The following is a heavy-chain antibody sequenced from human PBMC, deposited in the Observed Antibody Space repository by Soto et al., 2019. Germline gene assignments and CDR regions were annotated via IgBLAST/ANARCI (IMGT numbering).Heavy chain of an antibody. J-gene: IGHJ5*02. D-gene: IGHD6-6*01. CDR2: ISSSGSTI. CDR1: GFTFSSYE. Sequence: GGPLRLSCAASGFTFSSYEMNWVRQAPGKGLEWVSYISSSGSTIYYADSVKGRFTISRDNAKNSLYLQMNSLRAEDTAVYYCARGKRIAARVTWFDPWGQGTLVTVSS. V-gene: IGHV3-48*03. CDR3: ARGKRIAARVTWFDP.